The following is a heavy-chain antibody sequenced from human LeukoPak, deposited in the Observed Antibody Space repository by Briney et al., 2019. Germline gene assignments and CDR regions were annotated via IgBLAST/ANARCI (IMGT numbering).Heavy chain of an antibody. CDR1: GYTFTIYG. D-gene: IGHD3-10*01. Sequence: ASVKVSCKASGYTFTIYGISWVRQAPGQGLEWMGWISAYNGNTNYAQNLQGRVTMTTDTSTSTAYMELRSLRSDDTAVYYCARISTMVRGVIIPSDYWGQGTLVTVSS. CDR3: ARISTMVRGVIIPSDY. CDR2: ISAYNGNT. V-gene: IGHV1-18*01. J-gene: IGHJ4*02.